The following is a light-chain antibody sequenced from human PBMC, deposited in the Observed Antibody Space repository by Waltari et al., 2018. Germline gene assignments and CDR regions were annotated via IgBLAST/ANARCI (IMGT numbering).Light chain of an antibody. CDR2: DAS. CDR3: QQRSNWPPLFT. Sequence: EIVLTQSLATLSLSRGEGATLSCNASHSVISYLALYQQKPGQAPRLLIYDASNRATGIPSRFSGSWSGTDFTLTISSLEPEDFAVYYCQQRSNWPPLFTFGPGTKVDIK. J-gene: IGKJ3*01. V-gene: IGKV3-11*01. CDR1: HSVISY.